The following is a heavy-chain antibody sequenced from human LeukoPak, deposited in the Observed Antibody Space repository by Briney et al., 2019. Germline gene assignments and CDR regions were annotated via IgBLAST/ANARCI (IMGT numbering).Heavy chain of an antibody. J-gene: IGHJ4*02. D-gene: IGHD3-22*01. V-gene: IGHV4-34*01. CDR2: INHSGST. Sequence: SETLSLTCAVYGGSFSGYYWSWIRQPPGKGLEWIGEINHSGSTNYNPSLKSRVTISVDTSKNQFSLKLSSVTAADTAVYYYARVVYYDSSRIDYWGQGTLVTVSS. CDR1: GGSFSGYY. CDR3: ARVVYYDSSRIDY.